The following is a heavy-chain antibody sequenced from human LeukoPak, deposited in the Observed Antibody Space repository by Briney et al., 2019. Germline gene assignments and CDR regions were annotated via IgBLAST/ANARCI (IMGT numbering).Heavy chain of an antibody. Sequence: PSETLSLTCTVSGGSISSYFWSWIRQPPGKGLEWIGYIYYSGSTNYNPSLKSRVTISVDTSKTQFSLKLRSVTAADTAVYYCARYPDYDFWSGYDNYYYYGMDVWGQGTTVTVSS. CDR1: GGSISSYF. J-gene: IGHJ6*02. CDR3: ARYPDYDFWSGYDNYYYYGMDV. D-gene: IGHD3-3*01. V-gene: IGHV4-59*08. CDR2: IYYSGST.